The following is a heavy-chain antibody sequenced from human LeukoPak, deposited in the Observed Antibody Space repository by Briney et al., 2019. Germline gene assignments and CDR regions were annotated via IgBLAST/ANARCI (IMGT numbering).Heavy chain of an antibody. Sequence: GGSLRLSCAASGFTFSGSAMHWVRQASGKGLEWVGRVRSKANSYATAYAASVTGRFTISRDDSKNTAYLQMNSLKTEDTAVYYCTRHGGGWYYYYYGMDVWGQGTTVTVSS. CDR1: GFTFSGSA. J-gene: IGHJ6*02. CDR2: VRSKANSYAT. CDR3: TRHGGGWYYYYYGMDV. V-gene: IGHV3-73*01. D-gene: IGHD6-19*01.